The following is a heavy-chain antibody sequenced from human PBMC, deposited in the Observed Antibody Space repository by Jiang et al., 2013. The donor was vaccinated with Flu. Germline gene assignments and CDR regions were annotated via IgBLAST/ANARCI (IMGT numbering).Heavy chain of an antibody. V-gene: IGHV4-61*02. CDR2: LHINGRT. CDR1: GGSLTNTNFY. CDR3: ARDHGWWLLPDF. J-gene: IGHJ4*02. Sequence: GLVKPSQTLSLTCTVSGGSLTNTNFYWSWIRQPPGKGLEWIGRLHINGRTNYNPSLQNRVTISVDTSKDQFSLKLTSVTAADTAVYYCARDHGWWLLPDFWGQGTRVTVSS. D-gene: IGHD3-22*01.